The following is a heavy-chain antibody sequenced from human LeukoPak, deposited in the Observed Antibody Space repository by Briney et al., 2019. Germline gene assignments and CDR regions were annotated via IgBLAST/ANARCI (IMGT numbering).Heavy chain of an antibody. CDR1: GYTYTSDG. Sequence: ASVRVSCKASGYTYTSDGICWVRQAPGQWLEWMGWISAYNGNTNYAQKLQGRVTMTTDTSTSTAYMELRSLRSDDTAVYYCARDRGWYHLPSHDYWGQGTLVTVSS. CDR2: ISAYNGNT. J-gene: IGHJ4*02. V-gene: IGHV1-18*01. D-gene: IGHD2-2*01. CDR3: ARDRGWYHLPSHDY.